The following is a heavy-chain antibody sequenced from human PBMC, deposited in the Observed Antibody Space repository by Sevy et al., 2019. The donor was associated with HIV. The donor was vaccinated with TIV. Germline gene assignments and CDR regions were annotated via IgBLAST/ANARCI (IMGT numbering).Heavy chain of an antibody. J-gene: IGHJ6*02. CDR3: AKGAVDCSDGTCYSAYYYSVMDV. CDR1: GFTFSNYG. V-gene: IGHV3-30*18. D-gene: IGHD2-15*01. Sequence: GGSLRLSCAASGFTFSNYGMHWVRQAPGKGLEWVAVISYDGSNQYYADSVQGRFTISRDNSKNTLCLQMNSLRTEDTAVYYCAKGAVDCSDGTCYSAYYYSVMDVWGQGTTVTVSS. CDR2: ISYDGSNQ.